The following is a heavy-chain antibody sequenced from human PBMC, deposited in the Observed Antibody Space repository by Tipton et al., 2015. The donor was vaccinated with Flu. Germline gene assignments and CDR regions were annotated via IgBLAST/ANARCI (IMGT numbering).Heavy chain of an antibody. D-gene: IGHD6-19*01. CDR3: ARSIAVSGKFDP. CDR2: INHSGSA. Sequence: TLSLTCIVYGASFSNYYSSWIRQPPGKALAWIGEINHSGSANYNPSLKTRVTISVDASKNQFSLMLSSVTAADTAVYYCARSIAVSGKFDPWGQGPVVTV. V-gene: IGHV4-34*01. CDR1: GASFSNYY. J-gene: IGHJ5*02.